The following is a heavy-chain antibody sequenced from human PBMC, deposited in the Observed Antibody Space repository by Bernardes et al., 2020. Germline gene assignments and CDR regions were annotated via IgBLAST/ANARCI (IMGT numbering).Heavy chain of an antibody. V-gene: IGHV4-39*01. Sequence: SETLSLTCTVSGGSISSSSYYWGWIRQPPGKGLEWIGSIYYSGSTYYNPSLKSRVTISVDTSKNQFSLKLSSVTAADTAVYYCARTVASTVTYYYYYYGMDVWGKGTTVTVSS. J-gene: IGHJ6*04. CDR1: GGSISSSSYY. CDR3: ARTVASTVTYYYYYYGMDV. CDR2: IYYSGST. D-gene: IGHD4-17*01.